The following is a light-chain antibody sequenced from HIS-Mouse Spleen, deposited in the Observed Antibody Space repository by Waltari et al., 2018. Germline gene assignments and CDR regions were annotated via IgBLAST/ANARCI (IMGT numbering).Light chain of an antibody. CDR2: EDS. J-gene: IGLJ2*01. Sequence: SYELTQTPSVSVSPGQTARITCPGDALPNKYAYWYQQKSGQAPVLVIYEDSNRPSGTPERFSGSSSGTMAPLTISGAQVEDEADYYCYSTDSSGNHRVFGGGTKLTVL. V-gene: IGLV3-10*01. CDR1: ALPNKY. CDR3: YSTDSSGNHRV.